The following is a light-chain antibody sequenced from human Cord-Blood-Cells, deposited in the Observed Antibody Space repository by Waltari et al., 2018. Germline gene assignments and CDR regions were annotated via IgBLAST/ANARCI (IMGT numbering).Light chain of an antibody. CDR1: SSDVGCYNL. CDR3: CSYAGSSTWV. J-gene: IGLJ3*02. Sequence: QSALTQPAPVSGSPGQWRTISCTGTSSDVGCYNLVPWYQQHPGKAPKLMIYEGSKRPSGVSNRFSGSKSGNTASLTISGLQAEDEADYYCCSYAGSSTWVFGGGTKLTVL. V-gene: IGLV2-23*01. CDR2: EGS.